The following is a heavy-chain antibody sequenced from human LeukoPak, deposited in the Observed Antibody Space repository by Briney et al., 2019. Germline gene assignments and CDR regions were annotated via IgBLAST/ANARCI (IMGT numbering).Heavy chain of an antibody. J-gene: IGHJ3*02. V-gene: IGHV3-9*01. D-gene: IGHD4-17*01. Sequence: PGGSLRLSCTTSRFTFNNYAMHWVRQAPGKGLEWVSGISWNSGSVGYADSVKGRFTISRDNAKNSLYLQMNSLRAEDTALYYCAKDSTGGDYGRSEAFDIWGQGTMVTVSS. CDR3: AKDSTGGDYGRSEAFDI. CDR2: ISWNSGSV. CDR1: RFTFNNYA.